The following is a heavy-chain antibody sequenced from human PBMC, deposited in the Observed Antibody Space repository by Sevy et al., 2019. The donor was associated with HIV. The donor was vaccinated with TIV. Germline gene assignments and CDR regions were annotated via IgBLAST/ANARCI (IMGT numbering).Heavy chain of an antibody. D-gene: IGHD2-2*01. Sequence: GGSLRLSCAASGFTFSRYWMSWVRQAPGKGLEWVANIKVDGSEKYYVDSVKGRFTISRDNAKNSLYLQMNGLRAEDTAVYYCARDCNSNTCLWGLDVWGQGTTVTVSS. CDR2: IKVDGSEK. V-gene: IGHV3-7*03. CDR3: ARDCNSNTCLWGLDV. J-gene: IGHJ6*02. CDR1: GFTFSRYW.